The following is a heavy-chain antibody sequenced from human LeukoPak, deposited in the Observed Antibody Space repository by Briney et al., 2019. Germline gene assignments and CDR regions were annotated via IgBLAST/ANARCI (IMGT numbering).Heavy chain of an antibody. CDR3: ARVVLVVYYFDY. CDR2: INHSGST. V-gene: IGHV4-34*01. Sequence: SETLSLTCAVYGGSFSGYYWSWIRQPPGKGLEWIGEINHSGSTNYNPSLKSRVTISVDTSKNQFSLKLSSVTAADTAVYYCARVVLVVYYFDYWGQGTLVTVSS. D-gene: IGHD2-2*01. J-gene: IGHJ4*02. CDR1: GGSFSGYY.